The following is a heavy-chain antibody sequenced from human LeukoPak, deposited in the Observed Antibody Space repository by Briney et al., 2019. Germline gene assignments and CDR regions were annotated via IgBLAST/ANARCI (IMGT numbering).Heavy chain of an antibody. D-gene: IGHD1-26*01. CDR2: ISINTNT. CDR1: GIAVSGNY. Sequence: PGGSLRLSCAASGIAVSGNYMSWVRQTPGKGLEWVSFISINTNTFYADSVRGRFTISRDTSKNKLLLQMNSLRDEDSAIYYCAVAPTWDGLFESWGQGTLVTVSS. CDR3: AVAPTWDGLFES. J-gene: IGHJ4*02. V-gene: IGHV3-53*01.